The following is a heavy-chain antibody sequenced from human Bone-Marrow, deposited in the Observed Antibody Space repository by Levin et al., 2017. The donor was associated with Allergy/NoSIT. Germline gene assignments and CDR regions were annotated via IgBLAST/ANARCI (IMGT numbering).Heavy chain of an antibody. CDR2: ISTSSGTI. Sequence: GESLKISCAASGFTFRSHSMNRVRQAPGQGLEWVSYISTSSGTIYYAESVKGRFTISRDNARNSLYLQMNSLRAEDTAVYYCAKREGIVATISHAFDIWGQGTMVTVSS. V-gene: IGHV3-48*04. D-gene: IGHD5-12*01. J-gene: IGHJ3*02. CDR1: GFTFRSHS. CDR3: AKREGIVATISHAFDI.